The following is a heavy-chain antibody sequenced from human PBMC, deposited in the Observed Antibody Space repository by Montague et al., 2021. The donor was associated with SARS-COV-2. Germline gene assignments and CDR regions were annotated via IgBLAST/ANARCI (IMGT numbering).Heavy chain of an antibody. CDR1: GFTFSSYA. CDR2: IYCGGSST. J-gene: IGHJ4*02. Sequence: SLRLSCAASGFTFSSYAMSWVRQAPGKGLEWVSVIYCGGSSTYYADSVKGRFTISRDNSKNTLYLQMNSLRAEDTAVYYCAKDSSGWYVDYFDYGGQGTLVTVSS. V-gene: IGHV3-23*03. D-gene: IGHD6-19*01. CDR3: AKDSSGWYVDYFDY.